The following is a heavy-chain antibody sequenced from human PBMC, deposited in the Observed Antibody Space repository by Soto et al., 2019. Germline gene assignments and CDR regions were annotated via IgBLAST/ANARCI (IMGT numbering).Heavy chain of an antibody. V-gene: IGHV3-9*01. J-gene: IGHJ4*02. CDR2: ISWNSNTI. CDR3: AKDTGPN. Sequence: PGWSLRLSCAASGFTFDNYAMHWVRQAPGKGLEWVSGISWNSNTIAYADSVKGRFTISRDNAKNSLYLQMNSLRAEDTAFYYCAKDTGPNWGQGALVTGSS. CDR1: GFTFDNYA.